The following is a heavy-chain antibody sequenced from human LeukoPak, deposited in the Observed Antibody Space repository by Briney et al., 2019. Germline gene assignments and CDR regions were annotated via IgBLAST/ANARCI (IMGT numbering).Heavy chain of an antibody. CDR2: ISGSGGST. CDR1: GFTFSSYA. CDR3: AKDRDSSSWYGRFFDY. D-gene: IGHD6-13*01. Sequence: PGGSLRLSCAASGFTFSSYAMSWVRQAPGKGLEWVSAISGSGGSTYYADSVKGRFTISRDNSKNTLYLQMNSLRAEDTAVYYCAKDRDSSSWYGRFFDYWGQGTLVTVSS. J-gene: IGHJ4*02. V-gene: IGHV3-23*01.